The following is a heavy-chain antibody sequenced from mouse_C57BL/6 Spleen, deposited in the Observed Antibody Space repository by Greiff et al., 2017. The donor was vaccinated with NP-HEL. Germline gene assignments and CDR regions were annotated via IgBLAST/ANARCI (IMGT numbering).Heavy chain of an antibody. D-gene: IGHD1-1*01. CDR2: ILPGSGST. Sequence: QVQLQQPGAELMKSGASVKLSCKATGYTFTGYWIEWVKQRPGHGLERTGEILPGSGSTNYNEKFKGKATFTADTSSNTAYLQLSSLTTEDSAIYYRARSDYYGSEFANLDQGALVTVSA. CDR3: ARSDYYGSEFAN. CDR1: GYTFTGYW. V-gene: IGHV1-9*01. J-gene: IGHJ3*01.